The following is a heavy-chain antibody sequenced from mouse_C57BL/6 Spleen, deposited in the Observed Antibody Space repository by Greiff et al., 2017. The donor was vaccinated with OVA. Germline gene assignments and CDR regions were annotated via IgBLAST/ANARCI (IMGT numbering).Heavy chain of an antibody. V-gene: IGHV10-3*01. J-gene: IGHJ2*01. CDR2: IRSKSSNYAT. CDR3: VRDGGLPYYVDD. D-gene: IGHD3-1*01. CDR1: GFTFNTYA. Sequence: EVQVVESGGGLVQPKGSLKLSCAASGFTFNTYAMHWVSQAPGKGLEWVARIRSKSSNYATYYADSVKDRFTISREDSQSMLYLQMNNLKTEDTAMYDCVRDGGLPYYVDDWGQGTTLTVSS.